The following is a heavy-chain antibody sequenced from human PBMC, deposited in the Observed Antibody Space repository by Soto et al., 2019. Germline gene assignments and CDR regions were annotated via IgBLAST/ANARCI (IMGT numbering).Heavy chain of an antibody. CDR2: IIPIFGTA. CDR1: GGTFSSYA. CDR3: ARTSIAAAGTLGRRYGMDV. Sequence: PSVKVSCKASGGTFSSYAISWVRQAPGQGLEWMGGIIPIFGTANYAQKFQGRVTITADKSTSTAYMELSSLRSEDTAVYYCARTSIAAAGTLGRRYGMDVWGQGTTVTVSS. D-gene: IGHD6-13*01. J-gene: IGHJ6*02. V-gene: IGHV1-69*06.